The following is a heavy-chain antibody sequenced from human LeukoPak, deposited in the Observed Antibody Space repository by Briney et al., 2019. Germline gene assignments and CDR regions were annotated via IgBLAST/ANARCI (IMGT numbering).Heavy chain of an antibody. V-gene: IGHV3-64D*06. J-gene: IGHJ4*02. Sequence: GGSLRLSCSVSGFTFSSYAMHWVRQAPGKGLQYVSSISSNGDSTYYAASVKGRFTISRDNSKSTLYLRMSSPRAEDTAVYYCVKDRWIDYWGQGALVTVSS. CDR2: ISSNGDST. CDR1: GFTFSSYA. CDR3: VKDRWIDY. D-gene: IGHD5-24*01.